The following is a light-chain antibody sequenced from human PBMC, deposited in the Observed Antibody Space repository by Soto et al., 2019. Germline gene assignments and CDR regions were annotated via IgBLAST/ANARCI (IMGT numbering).Light chain of an antibody. J-gene: IGLJ1*01. CDR2: DVT. CDR3: CSYGGSFPYV. CDR1: SSDVGGYDY. V-gene: IGLV2-11*01. Sequence: QSALTQPPSVSGSPGQSVTISCTGTSSDVGGYDYVSWYQQRPGKAPKLLIYDVTKRPSGVPDRFSGSQPGNTASLTISGLQAEDEADFYCCSYGGSFPYVFGTGTKVTVL.